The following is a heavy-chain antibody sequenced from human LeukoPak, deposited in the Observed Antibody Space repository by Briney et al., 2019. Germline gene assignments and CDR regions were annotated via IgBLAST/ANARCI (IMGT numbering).Heavy chain of an antibody. J-gene: IGHJ3*02. D-gene: IGHD3-9*01. CDR3: ARGAAGYFDWYPGAFDI. CDR2: INPNSGGT. Sequence: GASVKVSCKASGYTFTGYYMHWVRQAPGQGLEWMGWINPNSGGTNYAQKFQGRVTMTRDTSISTAYMELSRLRSDDTAVYYCARGAAGYFDWYPGAFDIWGQGTMVTVSS. CDR1: GYTFTGYY. V-gene: IGHV1-2*02.